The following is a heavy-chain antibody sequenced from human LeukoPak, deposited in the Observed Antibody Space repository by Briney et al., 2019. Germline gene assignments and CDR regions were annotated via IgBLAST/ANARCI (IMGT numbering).Heavy chain of an antibody. CDR1: GFTFSSYN. V-gene: IGHV3-21*01. Sequence: GGSLRLSCAASGFTFSSYNMNWVRQAPGKGLEWVSSISSSSSYIYYADSVKGRFTISRDNAKNSLYLQMNSLRAEDTAVYYCAREFLEWFSYGMDVWGQGTTVTVSS. CDR2: ISSSSSYI. J-gene: IGHJ6*02. CDR3: AREFLEWFSYGMDV. D-gene: IGHD3-3*01.